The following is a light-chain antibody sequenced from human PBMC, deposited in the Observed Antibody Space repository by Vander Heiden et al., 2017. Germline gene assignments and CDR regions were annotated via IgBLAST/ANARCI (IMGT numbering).Light chain of an antibody. CDR3: GTWDSSLSAGVV. CDR1: SSNIGNNY. CDR2: DNN. J-gene: IGLJ2*01. Sequence: HSVLTQPPSVSAAPGPKVTISCSGSSSNIGNNYVSWYQQLPGTAPKLLIYDNNKRPSGIPDRFSGSKSGTSATLGITGLQTGDEADYYCGTWDSSLSAGVVFGGGTKLTVL. V-gene: IGLV1-51*01.